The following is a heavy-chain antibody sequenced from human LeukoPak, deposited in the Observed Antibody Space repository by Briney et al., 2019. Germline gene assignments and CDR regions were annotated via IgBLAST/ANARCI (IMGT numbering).Heavy chain of an antibody. CDR1: GFSVSNNY. V-gene: IGHV3-53*01. D-gene: IGHD5-18*01. CDR2: IYSDGST. J-gene: IGHJ4*02. Sequence: PGGSLRLSCAASGFSVSNNYMSWVRQAPGKGLEWVSVIYSDGSTHFADSVKGRFTVSRDNSKNTLFLQMNSLRAEDTAVYYCARVVQLWHFDYWGQGTLVTVSS. CDR3: ARVVQLWHFDY.